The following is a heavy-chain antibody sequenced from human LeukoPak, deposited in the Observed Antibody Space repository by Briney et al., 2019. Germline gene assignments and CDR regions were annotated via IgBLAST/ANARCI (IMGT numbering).Heavy chain of an antibody. CDR3: ARYCRSTSCPGGAFDI. Sequence: SETLSLTCAVYGGSFSGYYWSWIRQPPGKGLEWIGEINHSGSTKYNPSLKSPVAISVDTSKNQFSLKLSSVTAADTAVYYCARYCRSTSCPGGAFDIWGQGTMVTVSS. D-gene: IGHD2-2*01. V-gene: IGHV4-34*01. J-gene: IGHJ3*02. CDR2: INHSGST. CDR1: GGSFSGYY.